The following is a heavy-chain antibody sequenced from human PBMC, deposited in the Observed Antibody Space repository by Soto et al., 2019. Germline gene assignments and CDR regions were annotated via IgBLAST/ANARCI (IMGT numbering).Heavy chain of an antibody. CDR3: VRPQAKELGTIRGAFDI. V-gene: IGHV5-51*01. CDR2: IYPADSDT. Sequence: PGESLKISCKGSGDTFTSHWIAWVRQMPGKGLELMGLIYPADSDTRYSPSFEGQVTISVDKSISTAYLQWSSLKASDTAMYYFVRPQAKELGTIRGAFDIWGQGTKVTVSS. D-gene: IGHD3-10*01. J-gene: IGHJ3*02. CDR1: GDTFTSHW.